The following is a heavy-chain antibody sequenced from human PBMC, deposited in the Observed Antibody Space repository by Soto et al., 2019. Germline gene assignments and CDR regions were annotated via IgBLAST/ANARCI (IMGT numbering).Heavy chain of an antibody. J-gene: IGHJ4*02. CDR1: GFTFSTYG. CDR3: ARGGNFLRVYYFFDS. D-gene: IGHD3-3*01. V-gene: IGHV3-33*01. Sequence: GGSLRLSCAASGFTFSTYGMHWVRQAPGKGLDWLAVIWNDGSNEHYSDSVKGRFTISRDNSKSTLYLQMNSLRAEDTAVYYRARGGNFLRVYYFFDSGAREPLFTVS. CDR2: IWNDGSNE.